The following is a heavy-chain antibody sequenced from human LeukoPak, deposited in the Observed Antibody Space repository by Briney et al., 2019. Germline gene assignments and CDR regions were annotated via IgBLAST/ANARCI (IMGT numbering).Heavy chain of an antibody. D-gene: IGHD6-13*01. J-gene: IGHJ6*03. CDR3: AKADQYSSSWKYYYYYYMDV. Sequence: PGGSLRLSCAASGFTFSSYAMNWVRQARGKGLEWVSSISGSGGNAYYGDSVKGRFTISRDNSKNTLYLQMNSLRAEDTAVYYCAKADQYSSSWKYYYYYYMDVWGKGTPVTVSS. V-gene: IGHV3-23*01. CDR2: ISGSGGNA. CDR1: GFTFSSYA.